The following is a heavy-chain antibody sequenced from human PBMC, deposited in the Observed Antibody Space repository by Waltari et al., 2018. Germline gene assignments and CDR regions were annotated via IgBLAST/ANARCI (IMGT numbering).Heavy chain of an antibody. V-gene: IGHV3-23*01. CDR2: LTVSGDTI. Sequence: EVQLLESGGGLVQPGGSLRHSCADSGFTIGSYAMSWVRQSPGKGLAFLLYLTVSGDTIYYADSVKVRFTISRDYSKNTLDLQMNSLRAEDTALYYCAKAKSKAAPDKNFDYWGQGALVTVSS. J-gene: IGHJ4*02. D-gene: IGHD6-6*01. CDR3: AKAKSKAAPDKNFDY. CDR1: GFTIGSYA.